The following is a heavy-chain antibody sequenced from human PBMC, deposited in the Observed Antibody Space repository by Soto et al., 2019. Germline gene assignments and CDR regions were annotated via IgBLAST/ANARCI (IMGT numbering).Heavy chain of an antibody. CDR3: ARAPGGSTETFDS. CDR2: ISYSGSNT. V-gene: IGHV3-30-3*01. D-gene: IGHD3-10*01. J-gene: IGHJ4*02. Sequence: QVHLVASGGGMVQPGRSLRLACTASGFTFRSYVMHWVRQAPGKGLEWVAVISYSGSNTYYADSVKGRFSISRDISNNTLYLQMNSLRSEDTAVYYCARAPGGSTETFDSWGQGTLVTVSS. CDR1: GFTFRSYV.